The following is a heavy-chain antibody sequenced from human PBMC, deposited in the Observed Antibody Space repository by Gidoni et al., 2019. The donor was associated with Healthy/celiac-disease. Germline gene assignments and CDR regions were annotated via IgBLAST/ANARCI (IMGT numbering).Heavy chain of an antibody. D-gene: IGHD6-19*01. Sequence: EVQLLESGGGLVQPGGSLRLSCAASGFTFSSYAMSWVRQAPGKGLGWVSAISGSGGSTYYADSVKGRFTISRDNSKNTLYLQMNSLRAEDTAVYYCAKDGIAVAGTEHNYFDYWGQGTLVTVSS. CDR2: ISGSGGST. CDR1: GFTFSSYA. J-gene: IGHJ4*02. CDR3: AKDGIAVAGTEHNYFDY. V-gene: IGHV3-23*01.